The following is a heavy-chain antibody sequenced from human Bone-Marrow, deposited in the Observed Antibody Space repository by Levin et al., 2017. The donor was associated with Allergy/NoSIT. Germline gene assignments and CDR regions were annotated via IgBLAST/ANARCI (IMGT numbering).Heavy chain of an antibody. CDR3: AKNPIRYSVWYYGLDV. D-gene: IGHD5/OR15-5a*01. CDR2: ISSSGGGR. J-gene: IGHJ6*02. Sequence: GGSLRLSCAASGFTFNDYTMDWVRQAPGKGLEWFSSISSSGGGRYYADSVKGRFTVSRDNSKNTVHLQMNNLRAEDTAVYYCAKNPIRYSVWYYGLDVWGQGTTVTVSS. CDR1: GFTFNDYT. V-gene: IGHV3-23*01.